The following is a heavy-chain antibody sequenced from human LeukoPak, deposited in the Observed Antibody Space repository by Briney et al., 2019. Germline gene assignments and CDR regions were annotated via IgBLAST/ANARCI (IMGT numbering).Heavy chain of an antibody. Sequence: SETLSLTCSVSGGSVSSGNYYWSWIRQPPGKGLEWIGYIYYSGSTNYNPSLKSRVTISVDTLKNQFSLKLRSMTAADTAVYYCARADYYHYGMEVWGKGTTVTVSS. J-gene: IGHJ6*04. CDR1: GGSVSSGNYY. CDR2: IYYSGST. CDR3: ARADYYHYGMEV. V-gene: IGHV4-61*01.